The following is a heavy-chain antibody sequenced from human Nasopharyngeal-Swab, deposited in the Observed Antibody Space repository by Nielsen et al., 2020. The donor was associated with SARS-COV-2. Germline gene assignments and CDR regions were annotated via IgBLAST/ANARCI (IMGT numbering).Heavy chain of an antibody. J-gene: IGHJ5*02. Sequence: SETLSLTCTVSGVSITSQYWSWIRQPPGKGLEWIGYISHNSGTSYNPSLKSRVTMFMGTSKNQFSLRLTSVTAADTAVYYCAKEGATGWFDPCGQGTLVTVSS. CDR2: ISHNSGT. V-gene: IGHV4-59*11. CDR1: GVSITSQY. CDR3: AKEGATGWFDP.